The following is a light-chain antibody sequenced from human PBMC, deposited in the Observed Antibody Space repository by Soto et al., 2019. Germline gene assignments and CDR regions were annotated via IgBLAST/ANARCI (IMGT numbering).Light chain of an antibody. Sequence: QSALTQPPSASGSPGQSVTISCTGGSSDIGGYNYVSWYQETPGKAPRLIIYQVTNRPSGVSNRFSGSKSGNTASLTISGLQADDEADYYCTSFSTGSSYVIFGGGTKLTVL. V-gene: IGLV2-14*01. CDR3: TSFSTGSSYVI. J-gene: IGLJ2*01. CDR1: SSDIGGYNY. CDR2: QVT.